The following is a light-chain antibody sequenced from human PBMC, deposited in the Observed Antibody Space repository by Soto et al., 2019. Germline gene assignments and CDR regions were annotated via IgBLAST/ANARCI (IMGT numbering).Light chain of an antibody. J-gene: IGKJ2*01. V-gene: IGKV1-5*01. CDR2: DAS. CDR1: QSISSW. CDR3: QQYNSYST. Sequence: DIPMTQSPSTLSASVGDRVTITCRASQSISSWLAWYQQKPGKAPKLLIYDASSLESGVPSRFSGGGSGTEFTLTISSLQPDDFATYYCQQYNSYSTFGQGTKLEIK.